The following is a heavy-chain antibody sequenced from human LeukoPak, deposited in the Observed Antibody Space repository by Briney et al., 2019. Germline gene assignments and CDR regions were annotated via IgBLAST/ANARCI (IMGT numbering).Heavy chain of an antibody. CDR3: TTVFDVLMVYATDGATDAFDI. J-gene: IGHJ3*02. V-gene: IGHV3-15*01. D-gene: IGHD2-8*01. CDR1: GFTFSSYE. Sequence: GGSLRLSCAASGFTFSSYEMNWVRQAPGKGLEWVGRIKSKTDGGTTDYAAPVKGRFTISRDDSKNTLYLQMNSLKTEDTAVYYCTTVFDVLMVYATDGATDAFDIWGQGTMVTVSS. CDR2: IKSKTDGGTT.